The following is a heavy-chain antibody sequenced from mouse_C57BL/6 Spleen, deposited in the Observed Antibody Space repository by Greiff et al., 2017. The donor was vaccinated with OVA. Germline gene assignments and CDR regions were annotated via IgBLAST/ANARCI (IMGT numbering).Heavy chain of an antibody. V-gene: IGHV5-6*01. Sequence: EVQGVESGGDLVKPGGSLKLSCAASGFTFSSYGMSWVRQTPDKRLEWVATISSGGSYTYYPDSVKGRFTISRDNAKNTLYLQMSSLKSEDTAMYYCARPPYGSSPYFDYWGKGTTLTVSS. CDR3: ARPPYGSSPYFDY. CDR2: ISSGGSYT. D-gene: IGHD1-1*01. J-gene: IGHJ2*01. CDR1: GFTFSSYG.